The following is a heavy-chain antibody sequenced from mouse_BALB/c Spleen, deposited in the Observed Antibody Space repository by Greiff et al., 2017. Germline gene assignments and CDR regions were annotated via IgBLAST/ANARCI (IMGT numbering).Heavy chain of an antibody. CDR3: TRGRWGAWFAY. J-gene: IGHJ3*01. V-gene: IGHV1-15*01. CDR1: GYTFTDYE. D-gene: IGHD1-1*02. CDR2: IDPETGGT. Sequence: QVQLQQSGAELVRPGASVTLSCKASGYTFTDYEMHWVKQTPVHGLEWIGAIDPETGGTAYNQKFKGKATLTADKSSSTAYMELRSLTSEDSAVYYCTRGRWGAWFAYWGQGTLVTVSA.